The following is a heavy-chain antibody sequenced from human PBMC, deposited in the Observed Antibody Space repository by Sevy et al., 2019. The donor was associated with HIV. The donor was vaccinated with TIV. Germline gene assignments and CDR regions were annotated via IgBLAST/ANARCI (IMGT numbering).Heavy chain of an antibody. J-gene: IGHJ4*02. Sequence: GGSLRLSCVASGFSVRDNYMTWVRQAPGKGLEWVSLIYSGGSTSYADSVKGRFLISRVSSKNTLFLHMNSLRAGDTAVYYCARGGEAKDFDYWGRGTLVTVSS. CDR2: IYSGGST. CDR3: ARGGEAKDFDY. CDR1: GFSVRDNY. V-gene: IGHV3-53*01. D-gene: IGHD3-16*01.